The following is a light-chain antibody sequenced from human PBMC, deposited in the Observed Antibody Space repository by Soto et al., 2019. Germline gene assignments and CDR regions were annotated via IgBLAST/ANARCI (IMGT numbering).Light chain of an antibody. CDR1: QSLLHSNGNIY. CDR3: LQAMQAPRT. J-gene: IGKJ1*01. CDR2: LGS. V-gene: IGKV2-28*01. Sequence: DIVVTQSPLSLPVTPGDSASISCRSSQSLLHSNGNIYLDWYLQKPGQSPQLLIYLGSIRASGVPDRFSGRRSGTNVTLKITRVEAEDVGVYYCLQAMQAPRTFGLGTTVEIK.